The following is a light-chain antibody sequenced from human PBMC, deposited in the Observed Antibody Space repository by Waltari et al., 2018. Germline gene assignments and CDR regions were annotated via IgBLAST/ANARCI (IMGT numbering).Light chain of an antibody. V-gene: IGLV1-47*01. CDR2: CYD. J-gene: IGLJ3*02. CDR3: AAWDDSLSTWE. CDR1: TSNIGSNY. Sequence: QSVLTQPPSASGNPGQRVTISCSGSTSNIGSNYVYWYQQLPGTATKLLIYCYDPRPSGVPDRFSGSNSGTSASLAISGLRSEDEADYYCAAWDDSLSTWEFGGGTKVTVL.